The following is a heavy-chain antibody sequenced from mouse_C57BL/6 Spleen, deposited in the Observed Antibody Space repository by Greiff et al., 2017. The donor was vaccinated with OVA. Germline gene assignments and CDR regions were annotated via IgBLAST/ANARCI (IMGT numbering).Heavy chain of an antibody. CDR2: ISYDGSN. CDR1: GYSITSGYY. Sequence: VQLKESGPGLVKPSQSLSLTCSVTGYSITSGYYWNWIRQFPGNKLEWMGYISYDGSNNYNPSLKNRISITRDTSKNQFFLKLNSVTTEDTATYYCASRDYWGQGTSVTVSS. J-gene: IGHJ4*01. V-gene: IGHV3-6*01. CDR3: ASRDY.